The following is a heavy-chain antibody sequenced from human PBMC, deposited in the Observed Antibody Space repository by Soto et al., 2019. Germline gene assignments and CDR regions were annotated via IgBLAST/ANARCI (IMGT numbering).Heavy chain of an antibody. CDR1: GGSISSTFYY. V-gene: IGHV4-39*07. D-gene: IGHD4-17*01. J-gene: IGHJ6*02. CDR3: ARVTMVIRDSDHFGVDV. CDR2: ISHSGTT. Sequence: ETLSLTCTVSGGSISSTFYYWVWIRQPPGKGLEWIGSISHSGTTSYSPSLTSRVSISVDTSKNQVSLKLTSVTAADTAVYFCARVTMVIRDSDHFGVDVWGHGTTVTVSS.